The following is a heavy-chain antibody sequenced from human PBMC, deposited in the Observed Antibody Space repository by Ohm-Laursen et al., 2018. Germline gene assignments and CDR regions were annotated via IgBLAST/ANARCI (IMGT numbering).Heavy chain of an antibody. CDR3: ARAVRYHLLFDP. D-gene: IGHD2-2*01. CDR1: VYTFTSYD. CDR2: MNPNSHNP. J-gene: IGHJ5*02. V-gene: IGHV1-8*01. Sequence: SEKASCKVSVYTFTSYDMIWVRQASGEGPEWMGWMNPNSHNPDYARKFRGRVSMTSDSSISTAYMELYSLTSEDTATYYCARAVRYHLLFDPWGQGTLVTVSS.